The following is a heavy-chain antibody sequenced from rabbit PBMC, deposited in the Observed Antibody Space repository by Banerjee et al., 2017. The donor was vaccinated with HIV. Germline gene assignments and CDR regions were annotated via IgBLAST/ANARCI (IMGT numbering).Heavy chain of an antibody. CDR2: IYTTSGST. D-gene: IGHD4-2*01. CDR3: ARGHYAGSTSGTFDP. V-gene: IGHV1S43*01. Sequence: QSLEESGGDLVKPGASLTLTCTASGFSFSSSYYMCWVRQAPGRGLELIACIYTTSGSTWYASWVNGRFTISRSTSLNTVDLQMTSLTAADTATYFCARGHYAGSTSGTFDPWGPGTLVTVS. J-gene: IGHJ2*01. CDR1: GFSFSSSYY.